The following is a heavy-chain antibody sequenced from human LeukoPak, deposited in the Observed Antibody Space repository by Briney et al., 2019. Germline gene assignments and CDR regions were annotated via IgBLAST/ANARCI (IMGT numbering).Heavy chain of an antibody. V-gene: IGHV3-11*05. Sequence: PGGSLRLSCAASGFTVSNNYMSWVRQAPGKGLEWVSYISSSSSYTNYADSVKGRFTISRDNAKNSLYLQMNSLRAEDTAVYYCARDLRGWELRPGAFDIWGQGTMVTVSS. CDR3: ARDLRGWELRPGAFDI. J-gene: IGHJ3*02. D-gene: IGHD1-26*01. CDR2: ISSSSSYT. CDR1: GFTVSNNY.